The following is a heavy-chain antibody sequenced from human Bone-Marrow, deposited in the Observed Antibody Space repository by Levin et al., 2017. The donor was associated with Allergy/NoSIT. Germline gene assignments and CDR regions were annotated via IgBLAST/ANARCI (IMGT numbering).Heavy chain of an antibody. CDR3: ARVGYYGSGSYDGMDV. CDR2: ISVYNGDT. Sequence: ASVKVSCKASGYTFISYGISWVRQAPGQGLEWMGLISVYNGDTNYAQKVQGRVTMTTDTSTSTAYMELRSLRSDDTAVYYCARVGYYGSGSYDGMDVWGQGTTVTVSS. D-gene: IGHD3-10*01. CDR1: GYTFISYG. V-gene: IGHV1-18*01. J-gene: IGHJ6*02.